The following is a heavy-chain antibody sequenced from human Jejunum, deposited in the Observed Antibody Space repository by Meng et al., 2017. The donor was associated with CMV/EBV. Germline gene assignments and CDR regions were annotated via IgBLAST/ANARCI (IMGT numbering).Heavy chain of an antibody. Sequence: FSSYAMNWVSQAPGKGLEWVASIASDGNYIYYADSVKGRFTVSRDNAKNSLYLQMNSLRPEDTAVYYCAKWKGFEWELKGHWFDPWGQGTRVTVSS. CDR3: AKWKGFEWELKGHWFDP. CDR2: IASDGNYI. J-gene: IGHJ5*02. CDR1: FSSYA. D-gene: IGHD1-26*01. V-gene: IGHV3-21*01.